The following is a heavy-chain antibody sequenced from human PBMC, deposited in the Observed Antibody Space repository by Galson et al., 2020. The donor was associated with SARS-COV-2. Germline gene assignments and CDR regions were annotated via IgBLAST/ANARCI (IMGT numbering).Heavy chain of an antibody. V-gene: IGHV3-30*18. J-gene: IGHJ6*02. CDR2: ISYDGSNK. CDR3: AKDLSSHTLPGILYYYYGMDV. CDR1: GFTFSSYG. Sequence: PGGSLRLSCAASGFTFSSYGMQWVRQAPGKGLEWVAVISYDGSNKYYADSVKGRFTISRDNSKNTLYLQMNSLRAEDTAVYYCAKDLSSHTLPGILYYYYGMDVWGQGTTVTVSS. D-gene: IGHD6-13*01.